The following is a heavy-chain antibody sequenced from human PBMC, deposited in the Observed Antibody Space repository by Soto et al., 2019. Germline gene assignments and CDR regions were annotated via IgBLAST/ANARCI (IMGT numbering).Heavy chain of an antibody. CDR1: GGTFSSYT. V-gene: IGHV1-69*04. Sequence: ASVKVSCKASGGTFSSYTISWVRQAPGQGLEWMGRIIPILGIANYAQKFQGRVTITADKSTSTAYMELSSLRSEDTAVYYCARERYCSGGSCLYFDYWGQGTLVTVSS. CDR3: ARERYCSGGSCLYFDY. CDR2: IIPILGIA. J-gene: IGHJ4*02. D-gene: IGHD2-15*01.